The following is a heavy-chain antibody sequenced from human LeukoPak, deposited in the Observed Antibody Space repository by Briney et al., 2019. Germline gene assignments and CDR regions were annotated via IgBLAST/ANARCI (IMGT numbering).Heavy chain of an antibody. CDR3: ARDSRRELLHAFDI. V-gene: IGHV4-59*01. Sequence: SETLSLTCTVSGGSISSYYWSWIRQPPGKGLEWIGYIYYSGSTNYNPSLKSRVTVSVDTSKNQFSLKLSSVTAADTAVYYCARDSRRELLHAFDIWGQGTMVTVSS. CDR2: IYYSGST. CDR1: GGSISSYY. D-gene: IGHD1-26*01. J-gene: IGHJ3*02.